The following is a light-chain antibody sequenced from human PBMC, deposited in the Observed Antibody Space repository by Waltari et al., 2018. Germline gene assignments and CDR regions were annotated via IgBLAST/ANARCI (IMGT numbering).Light chain of an antibody. J-gene: IGKJ5*01. V-gene: IGKV3-11*01. Sequence: EVVLTQSPVTLSLSPGERATLSCRASQSVGKFLAWHQKKPGQAPRLLIYDASNRATGIPVTFSGSGSGTDFTLTISSVQPEDFALYFCQQRSDWPPSITFGQGTRLEI. CDR3: QQRSDWPPSIT. CDR1: QSVGKF. CDR2: DAS.